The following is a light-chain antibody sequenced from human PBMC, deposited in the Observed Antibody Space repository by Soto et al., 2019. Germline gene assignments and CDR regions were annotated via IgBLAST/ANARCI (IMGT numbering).Light chain of an antibody. CDR1: SSDVGGYDY. J-gene: IGLJ2*01. CDR2: DVS. CDR3: CSYAGTYTFEV. V-gene: IGLV2-11*01. Sequence: QSVLTQPRSVSGSPGQSVTISCTGTSSDVGGYDYVSWYQHHPGRAPKLMIYDVSKRPSGVPDRFSGSKSGNTASLTISGLQAEDEADYYCCSYAGTYTFEVFGGGTQLTVL.